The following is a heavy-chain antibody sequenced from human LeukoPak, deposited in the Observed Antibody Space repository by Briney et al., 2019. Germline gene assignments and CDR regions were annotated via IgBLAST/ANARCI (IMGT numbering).Heavy chain of an antibody. CDR2: IYYSGTT. CDR1: GGSISSSGYY. Sequence: PSETLSLTCSVSGGSISSSGYYWNWIRQPPGKGLEWVGSIYYSGTTYYNSSLKSRVTISEDTSKNRFSLMLTSVTAADTAVYYCACQVSDYFYYYIDVWGEGTTVIVSS. J-gene: IGHJ6*03. CDR3: ACQVSDYFYYYIDV. V-gene: IGHV4-39*01.